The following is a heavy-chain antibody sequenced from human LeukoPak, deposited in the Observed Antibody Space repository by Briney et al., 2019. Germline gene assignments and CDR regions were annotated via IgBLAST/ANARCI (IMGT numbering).Heavy chain of an antibody. CDR1: GFTFDDYA. V-gene: IGHV3-9*01. D-gene: IGHD3-22*01. Sequence: GGSLRLSCAAPGFTFDDYAMHWGRETPGEGPWWVSGICWNSGSIGYADSVKGRFTISRDNAYNSLYLQMNSLRAEDTALYYCAKDIQPQYYYDSSGCENWGQGTLVTVSS. J-gene: IGHJ4*02. CDR2: ICWNSGSI. CDR3: AKDIQPQYYYDSSGCEN.